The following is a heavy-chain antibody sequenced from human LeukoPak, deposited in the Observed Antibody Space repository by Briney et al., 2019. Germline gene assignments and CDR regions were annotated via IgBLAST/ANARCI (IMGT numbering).Heavy chain of an antibody. CDR1: GFTFSSYW. Sequence: GGSLRLSCAASGFTFSSYWMHWVRQAPGKGLVWVSRINSDGSSTSYADSVKGRFTISRDNAKNTLYLQMNSLRAEDTAVYYCARDLGYSSSSGLDYYSMDVWGQGTTVTVSS. D-gene: IGHD6-6*01. CDR2: INSDGSST. V-gene: IGHV3-74*01. J-gene: IGHJ6*02. CDR3: ARDLGYSSSSGLDYYSMDV.